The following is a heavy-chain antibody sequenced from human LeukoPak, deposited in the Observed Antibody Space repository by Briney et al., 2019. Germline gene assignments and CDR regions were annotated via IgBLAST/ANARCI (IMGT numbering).Heavy chain of an antibody. Sequence: GGSLRLSCAASGFTFSSYAMSWVRQTPGKGLEWVSSISGSGGSTYYADSVKGRFTISRDNSKNTLYLQMNSLRAEDTAVYYCAKEPSTYTTQGGSDPWGQGTLVTASS. J-gene: IGHJ5*02. CDR2: ISGSGGST. V-gene: IGHV3-23*01. CDR1: GFTFSSYA. CDR3: AKEPSTYTTQGGSDP. D-gene: IGHD3-16*01.